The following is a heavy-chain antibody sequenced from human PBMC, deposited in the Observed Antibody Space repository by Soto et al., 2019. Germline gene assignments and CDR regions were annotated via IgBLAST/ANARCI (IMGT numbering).Heavy chain of an antibody. CDR1: GGSFSGYY. CDR2: INHSGST. Sequence: SETLSLTCAVYGGSFSGYYWSWIRQPPGKGLEWIGEINHSGSTNYNPSLKSRVTISVDTSKNQFSLKLSSVTAADTAVYYCARRRGARYDILTGSLGQDYYFDYWGQGTLVTVSS. V-gene: IGHV4-34*01. CDR3: ARRRGARYDILTGSLGQDYYFDY. D-gene: IGHD3-9*01. J-gene: IGHJ4*02.